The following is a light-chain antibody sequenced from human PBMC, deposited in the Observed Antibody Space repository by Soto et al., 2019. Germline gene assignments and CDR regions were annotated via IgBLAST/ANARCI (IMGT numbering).Light chain of an antibody. Sequence: AIQVTQSPSSLSASVGDRVTITCRAGQGIGNGLGWYQQKPGKAPTLLIYAPAHLQRGVPSRFSGSGFGTEGTLTINSLQPEDIATYDCLQDHDYSWTFGQGTKVEIK. CDR3: LQDHDYSWT. J-gene: IGKJ1*01. V-gene: IGKV1-6*01. CDR2: APA. CDR1: QGIGNG.